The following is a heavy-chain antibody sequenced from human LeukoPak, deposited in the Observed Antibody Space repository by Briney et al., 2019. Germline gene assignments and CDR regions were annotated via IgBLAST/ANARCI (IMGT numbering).Heavy chain of an antibody. CDR3: ARDGGSVFDY. V-gene: IGHV3-30-3*01. J-gene: IGHJ4*02. CDR2: ISYDGSNK. CDR1: GFTFSSYA. D-gene: IGHD3-16*01. Sequence: PGRSLRLSCAASGFTFSSYAMHRVRQAPGKGLEGVAVISYDGSNKYYADSVKGRFTISRDNSKNTLYLQMNSLRAEDTAVYYCARDGGSVFDYWGQGTLVTVSS.